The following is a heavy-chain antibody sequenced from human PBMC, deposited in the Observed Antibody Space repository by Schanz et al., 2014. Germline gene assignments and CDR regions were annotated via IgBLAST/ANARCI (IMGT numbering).Heavy chain of an antibody. V-gene: IGHV1-46*01. Sequence: QVQWVQSGADVKKPGTAVKVSCKASEYTFTRHYMHWVRQAPGQGLEWMGIIHSTGGTTSHAQKFQGRVTMTRDTSTSTVNMELTSLRSEDTAVYYCARDPYSASYFPSPPLYGLDVWGQGTTVTVSS. J-gene: IGHJ6*02. CDR2: IHSTGGTT. CDR1: EYTFTRHY. D-gene: IGHD1-26*01. CDR3: ARDPYSASYFPSPPLYGLDV.